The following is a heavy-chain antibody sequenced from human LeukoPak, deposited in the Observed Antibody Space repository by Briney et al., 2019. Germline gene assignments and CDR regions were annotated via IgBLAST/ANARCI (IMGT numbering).Heavy chain of an antibody. D-gene: IGHD5-12*01. CDR2: INHSGST. V-gene: IGHV4-34*01. CDR3: ARGRSQWLRNFDY. J-gene: IGHJ4*02. CDR1: GGSFSGYY. Sequence: PSETLSLTCAVYGGSFSGYYWSWIRQPPGKGLEWIGEINHSGSTNYNPSLKSRVTISVDTSKNQFSLTLSSVTAADTAVYYCARGRSQWLRNFDYWGQGTLVTVSS.